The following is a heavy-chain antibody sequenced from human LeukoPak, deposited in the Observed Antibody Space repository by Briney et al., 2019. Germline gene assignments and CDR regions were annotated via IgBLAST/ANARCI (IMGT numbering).Heavy chain of an antibody. V-gene: IGHV5-51*01. CDR2: IFPGDSDT. Sequence: GESPKISCKASGYNFANFWIGWVRQLPGKGLEYMGIIFPGDSDTRYGPSFQGQVTISADKSSSTAFLQWSSLKASDTAMYYCARLTPSGSNSFDYWGQGTLVTVSS. D-gene: IGHD3-10*01. CDR1: GYNFANFW. CDR3: ARLTPSGSNSFDY. J-gene: IGHJ4*02.